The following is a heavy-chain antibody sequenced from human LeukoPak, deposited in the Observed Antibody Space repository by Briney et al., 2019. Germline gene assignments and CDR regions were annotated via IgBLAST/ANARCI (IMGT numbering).Heavy chain of an antibody. V-gene: IGHV4-39*07. J-gene: IGHJ6*03. CDR3: ARETEYYDSLDYYYYYMDV. D-gene: IGHD3-22*01. CDR2: IYHSGST. Sequence: PSETLSLTCTVSGGSISSSSYYWGWIRQPPGKGLEWIGSIYHSGSTYYNPSLKSRVTISVDTSKNQFSLKLSSVTAADTAVYYCARETEYYDSLDYYYYYMDVWGKGTTVTVSS. CDR1: GGSISSSSYY.